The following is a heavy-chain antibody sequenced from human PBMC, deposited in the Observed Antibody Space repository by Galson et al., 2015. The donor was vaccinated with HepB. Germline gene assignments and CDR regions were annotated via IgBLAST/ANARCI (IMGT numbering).Heavy chain of an antibody. V-gene: IGHV1-69*04. CDR1: GYTFTSYG. D-gene: IGHD6-13*01. Sequence: SVKVSCKASGYTFTSYGISWVRQAPGQGLEWMGRIIPILGIANYAQKFQGRVAITADKSTSTAYMELSSLRSEDTAVYYCAREGASSSWSYFDYWGQGTLVTVSS. CDR2: IIPILGIA. CDR3: AREGASSSWSYFDY. J-gene: IGHJ4*02.